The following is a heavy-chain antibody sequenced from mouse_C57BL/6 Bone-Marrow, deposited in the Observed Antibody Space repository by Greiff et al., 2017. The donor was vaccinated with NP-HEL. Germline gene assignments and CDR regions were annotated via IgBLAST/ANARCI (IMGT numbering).Heavy chain of an antibody. V-gene: IGHV5-2*01. D-gene: IGHD2-4*01. CDR2: INSDGGST. CDR3: ARRYDYDVDFDY. CDR1: EYEFPSHD. J-gene: IGHJ2*01. Sequence: EVKLVDSGGGLVQPGESLKLSCESNEYEFPSHDMSWVRKTPEKRLELVAAINSDGGSTYYPDTMERRFIISRDNTKKTLYLQMSSLRSEDTALYYCARRYDYDVDFDYWGQGTTLTVSS.